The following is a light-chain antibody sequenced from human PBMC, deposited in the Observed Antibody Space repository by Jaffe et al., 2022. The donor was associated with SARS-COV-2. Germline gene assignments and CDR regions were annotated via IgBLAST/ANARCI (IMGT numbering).Light chain of an antibody. CDR1: SSDVGGYNY. CDR2: DVN. V-gene: IGLV2-11*01. J-gene: IGLJ3*02. Sequence: QSALTQPRSVSGSPGQSVTISCTGTSSDVGGYNYVSWYQQSPGKAPKLMIYDVNKWTSGVPDRFSGSKSGNTASLTISGLRAEDEADYYCCSYAGSYNLVFGGGTRLTVL. CDR3: CSYAGSYNLV.